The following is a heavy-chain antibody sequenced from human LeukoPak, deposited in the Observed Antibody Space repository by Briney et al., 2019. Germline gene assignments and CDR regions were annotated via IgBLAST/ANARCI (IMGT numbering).Heavy chain of an antibody. Sequence: GGSLRLSCAASGFTFSSYSMNWVRQAPGKGLEWVSSISSSSSYIYYADSVKGRFTISRDNAKNSLYLQMNSLRAEDTAVYYCASVSGSYLDLQHWGQGPLVTVSS. D-gene: IGHD3-10*01. V-gene: IGHV3-21*01. J-gene: IGHJ1*01. CDR2: ISSSSSYI. CDR3: ASVSGSYLDLQH. CDR1: GFTFSSYS.